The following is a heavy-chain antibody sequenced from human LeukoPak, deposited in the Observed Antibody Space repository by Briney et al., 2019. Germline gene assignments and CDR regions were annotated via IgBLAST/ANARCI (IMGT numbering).Heavy chain of an antibody. CDR2: IYSGGST. CDR1: GFTVNSNY. J-gene: IGHJ4*02. Sequence: GGSLRLSCAASGFTVNSNYLSWVRQAPGKGLEWVSVIYSGGSTNYADSVKGRFTISRDNSKNTLYLQMNSLRAEDTAVYYCARGDFTVTGGWGYWGQGTLVTVSS. V-gene: IGHV3-53*01. D-gene: IGHD2-21*02. CDR3: ARGDFTVTGGWGY.